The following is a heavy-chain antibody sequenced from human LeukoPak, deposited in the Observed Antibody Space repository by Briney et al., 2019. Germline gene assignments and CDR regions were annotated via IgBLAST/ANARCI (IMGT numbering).Heavy chain of an antibody. CDR1: GYTFTSYG. D-gene: IGHD2-2*01. J-gene: IGHJ6*03. CDR3: ARALRYCSSTSCLGAYYYYYYMDV. V-gene: IGHV1-18*01. Sequence: ASVKVSCKASGYTFTSYGISWVRQAPGQGLEWMGWISAYNGNTNYAQKLQGRVTMTTDTSTSTAYMELRSLRSEDTAVYYCARALRYCSSTSCLGAYYYYYYMDVWGKGTTVTVSS. CDR2: ISAYNGNT.